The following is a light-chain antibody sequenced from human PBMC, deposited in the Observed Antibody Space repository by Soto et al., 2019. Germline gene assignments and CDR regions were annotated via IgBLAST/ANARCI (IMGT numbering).Light chain of an antibody. CDR2: EGN. CDR3: CSYVYSNSWV. Sequence: QSALTQPASVSGTPGQSITISCTGSTSDALSYDAVSWYQSLPGKAPKLIIYEGNKRPSGVSNRFSGARSGNMASLTISGLQADDEADYYCCSYVYSNSWVFGGGTQLTVL. V-gene: IGLV2-23*01. CDR1: TSDALSYDA. J-gene: IGLJ3*02.